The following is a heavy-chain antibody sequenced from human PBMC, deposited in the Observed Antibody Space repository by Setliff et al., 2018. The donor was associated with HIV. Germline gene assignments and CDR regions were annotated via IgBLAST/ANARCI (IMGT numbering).Heavy chain of an antibody. CDR3: ARPRRVRSRAWYWFDI. J-gene: IGHJ5*02. D-gene: IGHD6-19*01. CDR2: IYHSGTT. Sequence: LSLTCTVSGGSISSSNWWSWVRQPPGKGLEWIGEIYHSGTTHYNPSLKSRVTMSVDTSKNHVSLKLSSVTAADTAGYYCARPRRVRSRAWYWFDIWGQGTLVTVSS. V-gene: IGHV4-4*02. CDR1: GGSISSSNW.